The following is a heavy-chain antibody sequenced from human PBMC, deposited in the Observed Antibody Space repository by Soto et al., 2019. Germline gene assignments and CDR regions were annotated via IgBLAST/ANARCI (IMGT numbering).Heavy chain of an antibody. V-gene: IGHV1-18*04. CDR1: GYTFTSYG. Sequence: ASVKVSCKASGYTFTSYGISRVRQAPGQGLEWMGWISAYNGNTNYAQKLQGRVTMTTDTSTSTAYMELRSLRSDDTAVYYCARDXYYDSSGYYYLGWWFDPWGQGTLVTVSS. D-gene: IGHD3-22*01. CDR3: ARDXYYDSSGYYYLGWWFDP. J-gene: IGHJ5*02. CDR2: ISAYNGNT.